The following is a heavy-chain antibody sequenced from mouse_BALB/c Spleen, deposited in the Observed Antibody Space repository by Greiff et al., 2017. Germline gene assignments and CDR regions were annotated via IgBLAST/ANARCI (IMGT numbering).Heavy chain of an antibody. J-gene: IGHJ2*01. V-gene: IGHV2-9*02. D-gene: IGHD2-1*01. CDR2: IWAGGST. CDR1: GFSLTSYG. Sequence: VQLVESGPGLVAPSQSLSITCTVSGFSLTSYGVHWVRQPPGKGLEWLGVIWAGGSTNYNSALMSRLSISKDNSKSQVFLKMNSLQTDDTAMYYCAREGGYGNYGGPDYFDYWGQGTTLTVSS. CDR3: AREGGYGNYGGPDYFDY.